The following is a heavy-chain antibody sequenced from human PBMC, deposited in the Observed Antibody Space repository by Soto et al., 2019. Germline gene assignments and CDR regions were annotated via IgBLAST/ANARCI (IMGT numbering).Heavy chain of an antibody. CDR2: ISWNSGSI. J-gene: IGHJ4*02. D-gene: IGHD3-16*02. CDR3: AKGWTGGGGELSYFDY. CDR1: GFTFDDYA. Sequence: EVQLVESGGGLVQPGRSLRLSCAASGFTFDDYAMHWVRQAPGKGLEWVSGISWNSGSIGYADSVKGRFTISRDNAKNPLEPQINGFGAWDTGLYYCAKGWTGGGGELSYFDYWGQGTLVTVSS. V-gene: IGHV3-9*01.